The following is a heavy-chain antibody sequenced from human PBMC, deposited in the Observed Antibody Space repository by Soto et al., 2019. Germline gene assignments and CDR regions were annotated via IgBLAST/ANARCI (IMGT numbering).Heavy chain of an antibody. CDR1: GFTFDDYA. CDR3: AKPDGSGFIDY. V-gene: IGHV3-9*01. D-gene: IGHD3-10*01. Sequence: PWGSLRLSCAASGFTFDDYAMHWVRQAPGKGLEWVSGISWNSGSIGYADSVKGRFTISRDNAKNSLYLQMNSLRAEDTALYYCAKPDGSGFIDYWGQGTLVTVSS. J-gene: IGHJ4*02. CDR2: ISWNSGSI.